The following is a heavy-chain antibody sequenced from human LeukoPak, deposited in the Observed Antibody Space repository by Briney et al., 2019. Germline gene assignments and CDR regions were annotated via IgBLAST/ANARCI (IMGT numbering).Heavy chain of an antibody. D-gene: IGHD5-12*01. CDR1: GXTFSSYW. CDR3: ARVRATFSPHFDN. Sequence: GGSLRLSCAASGXTFSSYWVHWVRQAPGKGLMSVSRINSDGSITNYADSVKGRFTISRDNAKNTLYLQMNSLRAEDTAVYYCARVRATFSPHFDNWGQGTLVTVSS. J-gene: IGHJ4*02. V-gene: IGHV3-74*01. CDR2: INSDGSIT.